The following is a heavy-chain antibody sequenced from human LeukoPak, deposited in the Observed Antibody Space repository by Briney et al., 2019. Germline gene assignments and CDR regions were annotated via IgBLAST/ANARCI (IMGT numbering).Heavy chain of an antibody. J-gene: IGHJ4*02. CDR3: AREMAVAGSGVIDS. CDR2: IIPIFGTA. CDR1: GGTFSSYA. V-gene: IGHV1-69*06. Sequence: ASVKVSCKASGGTFSSYAISWVRQAPGQGLEWMGGIIPIFGTANYAQKFQGRVTITADKSTSTAYMELSSLRSDDTAVYYCAREMAVAGSGVIDSWGQGTLVTVSS. D-gene: IGHD6-19*01.